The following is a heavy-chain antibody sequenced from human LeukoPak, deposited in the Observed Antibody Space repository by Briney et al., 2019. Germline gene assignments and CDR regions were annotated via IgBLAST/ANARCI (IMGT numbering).Heavy chain of an antibody. Sequence: GASVKVSCKASGYTFTSYGISWVRQAPGQGLEWMGWISAYNGNTNYAQKLQGRVTMTTDTSTSTAYMELRSLRSDDTAVYYCARDGDYYGSGSNWFDPWGQGTLVTVSS. CDR2: ISAYNGNT. J-gene: IGHJ5*02. CDR3: ARDGDYYGSGSNWFDP. D-gene: IGHD3-10*01. V-gene: IGHV1-18*04. CDR1: GYTFTSYG.